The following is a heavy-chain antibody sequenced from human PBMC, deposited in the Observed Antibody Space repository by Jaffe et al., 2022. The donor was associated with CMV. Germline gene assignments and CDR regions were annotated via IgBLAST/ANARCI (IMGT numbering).Heavy chain of an antibody. CDR2: ISSSSSYI. D-gene: IGHD4-17*01. CDR1: GFTFSSYS. V-gene: IGHV3-21*01. J-gene: IGHJ4*02. CDR3: ARENYGGNSHFDY. Sequence: EVQLVESGGGLVKPGGSLRLSCAASGFTFSSYSMNWVRQAPGKGLEWVSSISSSSSYIYYADSVKGRFTISRDNAKNSLYLQMNSLRAEDTAVYYCARENYGGNSHFDYWGQGTLVTVSS.